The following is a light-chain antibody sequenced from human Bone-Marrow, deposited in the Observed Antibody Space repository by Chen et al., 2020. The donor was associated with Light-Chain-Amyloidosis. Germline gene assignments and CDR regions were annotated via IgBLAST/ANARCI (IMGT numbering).Light chain of an antibody. CDR3: QVWDRSSDRPV. CDR2: DDS. CDR1: NIGSTS. Sequence: SYVLTQPSSESVAPGQTATIACGGNNIGSTSVHWYQQTPGQAPLLVVYDDSDRPSGIPERLSGSNSGTTATLAISGVEAGDEADYYCQVWDRSSDRPVFGGGTKLTVL. V-gene: IGLV3-21*02. J-gene: IGLJ3*02.